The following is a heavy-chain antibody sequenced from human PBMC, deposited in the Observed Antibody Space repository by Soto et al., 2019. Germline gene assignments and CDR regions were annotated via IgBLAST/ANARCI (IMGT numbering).Heavy chain of an antibody. V-gene: IGHV4-34*01. CDR3: ARSLDTWDDY. Sequence: SETLSLTCAVYGGSFSGYYWSWIRQPPGKGLEWIGEINHSGSTNYNPSLKSRVTISVDTSKNQFSLKLSSVTAADTAVYYCARSLDTWDDYWGQGTLVTVSS. CDR1: GGSFSGYY. J-gene: IGHJ4*02. D-gene: IGHD1-26*01. CDR2: INHSGST.